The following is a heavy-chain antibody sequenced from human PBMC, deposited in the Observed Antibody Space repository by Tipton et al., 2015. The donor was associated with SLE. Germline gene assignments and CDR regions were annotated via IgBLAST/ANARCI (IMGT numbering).Heavy chain of an antibody. D-gene: IGHD4-17*01. Sequence: LRLSCTVSDGSISSSSYYWGWIRQPPGKGLEWIATLYYSGSAYYNPSLKSRVTISVDTSKNQFSLNLTSVTAADTAVFFCARRPNDYGDYGYFDSWGQGTLVTVSS. CDR1: DGSISSSSYY. CDR2: LYYSGSA. V-gene: IGHV4-39*01. J-gene: IGHJ4*02. CDR3: ARRPNDYGDYGYFDS.